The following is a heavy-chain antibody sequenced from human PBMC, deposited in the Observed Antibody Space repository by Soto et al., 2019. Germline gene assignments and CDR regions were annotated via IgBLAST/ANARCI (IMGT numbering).Heavy chain of an antibody. J-gene: IGHJ3*01. CDR2: ISGSGGST. Sequence: PGGSLRLSCAASGFTFSSYAMSWVRQAPGKGLEWVSAISGSGGSTYYADSVKGRFTISRDNSKNTLYLQMSSLRAEDTAVYYCAKGGVGTMIVVVITTGAFDSWGQGTMVTAS. CDR3: AKGGVGTMIVVVITTGAFDS. V-gene: IGHV3-23*01. CDR1: GFTFSSYA. D-gene: IGHD3-22*01.